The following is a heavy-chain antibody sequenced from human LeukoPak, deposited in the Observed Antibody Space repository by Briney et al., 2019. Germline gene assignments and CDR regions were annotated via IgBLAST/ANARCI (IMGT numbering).Heavy chain of an antibody. CDR2: FGISSSYI. V-gene: IGHV3-21*01. CDR1: GFTFSSYS. D-gene: IGHD6-19*01. Sequence: PGGSLRLSCAASGFTFSSYSMNWVRQAPGKGLEWVSCFGISSSYIYYADSVKGRFTITRDNAKNSLYLQMNSLRAEDTAVYYCARDGSSSGWDFDYWGQGTLVTVSS. CDR3: ARDGSSSGWDFDY. J-gene: IGHJ4*02.